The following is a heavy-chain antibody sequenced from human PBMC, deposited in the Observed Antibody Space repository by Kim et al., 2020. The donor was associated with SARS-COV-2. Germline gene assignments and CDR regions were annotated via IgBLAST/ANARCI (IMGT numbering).Heavy chain of an antibody. CDR1: GFTFSSYA. Sequence: GGSLRLSCAASGFTFSSYAMHWVRQAPGKGLEWVAVISYDGSNKYYADSVKGRFTISRDNSKNTLYLQMNSLRAEDTAVYYCARDFQWLVRYPQYYFDYWGQGTLVTVSS. J-gene: IGHJ4*02. V-gene: IGHV3-30*04. D-gene: IGHD6-19*01. CDR2: ISYDGSNK. CDR3: ARDFQWLVRYPQYYFDY.